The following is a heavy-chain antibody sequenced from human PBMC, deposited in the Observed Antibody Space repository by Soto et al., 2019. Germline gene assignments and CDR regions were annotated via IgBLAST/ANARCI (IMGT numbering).Heavy chain of an antibody. J-gene: IGHJ3*02. CDR2: INAGNGNT. V-gene: IGHV1-3*01. D-gene: IGHD6-13*01. Sequence: QRLEWMGWINAGNGNTKYSQRFQGRVTITRDTSASTAYMELSSLRSEDTAVYYCARPFPAAAGLGAFDIWGQGTMVTVS. CDR3: ARPFPAAAGLGAFDI.